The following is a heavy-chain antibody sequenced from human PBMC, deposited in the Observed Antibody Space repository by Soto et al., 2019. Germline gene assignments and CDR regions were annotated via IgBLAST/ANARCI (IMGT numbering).Heavy chain of an antibody. Sequence: SETLSLTCTVSGGSISSGGYYWSWIRQHPGKGLEWIGYIYYSGSTYYNPSLKSRVTISVDTSKNQFSLELSSLRSEDTAVYYCARVRDGYIDYWGQGTLVTVSS. V-gene: IGHV4-31*03. CDR1: GGSISSGGYY. CDR2: IYYSGST. J-gene: IGHJ4*02. CDR3: ARVRDGYIDY.